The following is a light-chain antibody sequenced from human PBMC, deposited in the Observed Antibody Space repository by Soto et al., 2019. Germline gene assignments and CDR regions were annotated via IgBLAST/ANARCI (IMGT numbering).Light chain of an antibody. CDR1: QSVGVN. CDR2: AAS. V-gene: IGKV3-15*01. CDR3: QQYNYWPYT. Sequence: MTQSPATLSVAPGGRATLSCRASQSVGVNLAWYQQKHGQAPRLLLYAASTRATAIPARFSGSGSGAEFTLTIDSLQSEDFAVYFCQQYNYWPYTFRRGTKLEIK. J-gene: IGKJ2*01.